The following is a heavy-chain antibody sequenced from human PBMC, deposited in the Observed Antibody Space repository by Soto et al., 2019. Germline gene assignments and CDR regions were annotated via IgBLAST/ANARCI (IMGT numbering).Heavy chain of an antibody. V-gene: IGHV1-69*06. Sequence: SVKVSCKASGGTFSSYAISWVRQAPGQGLEWMGGIIPIFGTANYAQKFQGRVTITADKSTSTAYMELSSLRSEDTAVYYCARVGYSYGYYYGMDVWGQGTTVTVSS. CDR1: GGTFSSYA. CDR2: IIPIFGTA. J-gene: IGHJ6*02. D-gene: IGHD5-18*01. CDR3: ARVGYSYGYYYGMDV.